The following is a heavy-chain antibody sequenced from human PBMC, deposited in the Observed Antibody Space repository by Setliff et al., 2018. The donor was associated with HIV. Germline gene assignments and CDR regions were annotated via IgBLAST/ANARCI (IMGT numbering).Heavy chain of an antibody. J-gene: IGHJ3*02. CDR2: INPSRGSA. V-gene: IGHV1-46*01. CDR1: GYTFTNYY. CDR3: ARHYFDILTGYYNRAFDI. D-gene: IGHD3-9*01. Sequence: GASVKVSCKASGYTFTNYYIHWVRQAPGQGLEWMGVINPSRGSASYPQNFQGRVTMTRDTSTSTVYMELSSLRSEDTAVYYCARHYFDILTGYYNRAFDIWGQGIVVTVSS.